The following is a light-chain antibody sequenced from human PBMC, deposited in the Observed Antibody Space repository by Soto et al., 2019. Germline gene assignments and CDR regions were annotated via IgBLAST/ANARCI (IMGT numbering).Light chain of an antibody. Sequence: ENVLTQPPGTLSLSPGERATLSCRASQSVSSSYLAWYQQKPGQAPRLLIYGASSRATGIPDRFSGSGSGTDFTLTTNRLEPEDFAVYYCQQYGSSITFGQGTRLEI. CDR1: QSVSSSY. V-gene: IGKV3-20*01. CDR3: QQYGSSIT. J-gene: IGKJ5*01. CDR2: GAS.